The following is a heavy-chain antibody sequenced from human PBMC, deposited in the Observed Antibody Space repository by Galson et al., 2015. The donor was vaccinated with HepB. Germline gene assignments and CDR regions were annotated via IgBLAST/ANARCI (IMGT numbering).Heavy chain of an antibody. J-gene: IGHJ4*02. V-gene: IGHV3-7*03. CDR2: VTQDGSEK. CDR3: ARDRCTSTSCFFDY. D-gene: IGHD2-2*01. Sequence: SLRLSCAASGFSFSNAWMSWVRQAPGPGLEWVANVTQDGSEKYYVDSVKGRFTISRDNAKNSLYLQMNSLRAEDTAVYYCARDRCTSTSCFFDYWGQGTLVTVSS. CDR1: GFSFSNAW.